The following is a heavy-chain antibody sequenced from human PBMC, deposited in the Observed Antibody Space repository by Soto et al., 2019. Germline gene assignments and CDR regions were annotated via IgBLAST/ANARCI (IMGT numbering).Heavy chain of an antibody. D-gene: IGHD3-3*01. CDR2: ISGSGGST. V-gene: IGHV3-23*01. Sequence: PGGSLRRSCAACGFTFSLYAMSWVRQATGKGLEWVSAISGSGGSTYYADSVKGRFTISRDNSKNTLYLQMNSLRAEDTAVYYCAKDTYYDFWSGHHDYWGQGTLVTVSS. CDR3: AKDTYYDFWSGHHDY. J-gene: IGHJ4*02. CDR1: GFTFSLYA.